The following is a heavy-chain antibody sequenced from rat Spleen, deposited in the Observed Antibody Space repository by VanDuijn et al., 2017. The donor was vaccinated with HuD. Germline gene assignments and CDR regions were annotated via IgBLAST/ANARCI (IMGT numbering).Heavy chain of an antibody. CDR3: AIPSYGYPFAY. J-gene: IGHJ3*01. V-gene: IGHV5-7*01. D-gene: IGHD1-7*01. CDR1: GFTFSDYN. CDR2: ITYDGSNS. Sequence: EVQLVESGGGLVQPGRSLNLSCAASGFTFSDYNMAWVRQAPKKGLVWVATITYDGSNSFYRDSVKGRFTISRDNAKSTLYLQMDSLRSEDTATYYCAIPSYGYPFAYWGQGTLVTVSS.